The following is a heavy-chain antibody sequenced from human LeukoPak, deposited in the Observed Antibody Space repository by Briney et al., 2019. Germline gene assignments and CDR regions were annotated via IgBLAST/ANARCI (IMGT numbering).Heavy chain of an antibody. Sequence: SETLSLTCNVSGGSISSGDKYWSWIRQPPGKGLEWIGYIYYSGSTYYNPSLKSRLTISEDTSENQFSLHLTSVTAAGTAVYFCARVTRWAGLDFWGQGTLVTVSS. CDR2: IYYSGST. CDR3: ARVTRWAGLDF. V-gene: IGHV4-30-4*01. D-gene: IGHD2-21*02. J-gene: IGHJ4*02. CDR1: GGSISSGDKY.